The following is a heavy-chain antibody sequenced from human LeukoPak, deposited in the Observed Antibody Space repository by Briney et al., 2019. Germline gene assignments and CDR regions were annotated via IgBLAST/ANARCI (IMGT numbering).Heavy chain of an antibody. CDR1: GASISSYY. Sequence: SETLSLTCTVSGASISSYYWSWIRQPPGKGLEWIGYMSDSGSTNYNPSLKSRVTISVDTSKNQFSLKLSSVTAADTAVYYCARDGYSSSSGEYYYYYMDVWGKGTTVTVSS. D-gene: IGHD6-6*01. CDR3: ARDGYSSSSGEYYYYYMDV. J-gene: IGHJ6*03. V-gene: IGHV4-59*12. CDR2: MSDSGST.